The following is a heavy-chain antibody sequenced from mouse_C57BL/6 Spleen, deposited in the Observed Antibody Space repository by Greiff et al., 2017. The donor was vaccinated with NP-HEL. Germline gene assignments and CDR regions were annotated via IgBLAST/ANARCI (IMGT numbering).Heavy chain of an antibody. J-gene: IGHJ4*01. V-gene: IGHV2-9-1*01. CDR3: TRAYYSNSEGYYYAMDY. CDR2: IWTGGGT. D-gene: IGHD2-5*01. Sequence: QVQLQQSGPGLVAPSQSLSITCTVSGFSLTSYAISWVRQPPGKGLEWLGVIWTGGGTNYNSALKSRLSISKDNSKSQVFLKMNSLQTDDTARYYCTRAYYSNSEGYYYAMDYWGQGTSVTVSS. CDR1: GFSLTSYA.